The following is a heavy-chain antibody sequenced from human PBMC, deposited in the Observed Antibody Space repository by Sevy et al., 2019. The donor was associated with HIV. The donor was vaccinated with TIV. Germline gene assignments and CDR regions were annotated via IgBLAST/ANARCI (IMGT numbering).Heavy chain of an antibody. J-gene: IGHJ6*02. Sequence: ASVKVSCKASGYTFTSYGISWVRQAPGQGLEWMGWISAYNGNTNYAQKLQGRVTMTTDTSTSTAYMELRSLRSDDTAGYYCASTPYYYYGMDVWGQGTTVTVSS. CDR1: GYTFTSYG. CDR3: ASTPYYYYGMDV. V-gene: IGHV1-18*04. CDR2: ISAYNGNT.